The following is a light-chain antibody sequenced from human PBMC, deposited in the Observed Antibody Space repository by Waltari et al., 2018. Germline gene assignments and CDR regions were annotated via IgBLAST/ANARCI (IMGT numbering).Light chain of an antibody. Sequence: QSALTQPASVSGSPGKSITIPCHGTSSHVGGLHFFARYQEHPGKAPRLIIFDCNKRPSAVSLRFSGSKSGNTASLTISGLQAEDEADYYSSSYSVNNAFVVFGGGTKLTVL. V-gene: IGLV2-14*03. CDR2: DCN. J-gene: IGLJ2*01. CDR3: SSYSVNNAFVV. CDR1: SSHVGGLHF.